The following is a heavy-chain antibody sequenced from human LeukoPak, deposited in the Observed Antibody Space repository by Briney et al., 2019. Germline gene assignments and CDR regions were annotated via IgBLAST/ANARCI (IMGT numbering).Heavy chain of an antibody. Sequence: SETLSLTCTVSGGSITSYYWSWIRQPPAKGQERIGYTYYSEGTNYNPSLRSRVPISVDTSKNQFSLRLSSVTAADTAVYFCARALSIGRRSDAFDIWGEGTMVTVSS. D-gene: IGHD2/OR15-2a*01. CDR2: TYYSEGT. V-gene: IGHV4-59*01. CDR1: GGSITSYY. CDR3: ARALSIGRRSDAFDI. J-gene: IGHJ3*02.